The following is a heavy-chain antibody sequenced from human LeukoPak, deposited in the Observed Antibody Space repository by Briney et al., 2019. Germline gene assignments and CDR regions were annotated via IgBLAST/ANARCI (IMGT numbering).Heavy chain of an antibody. D-gene: IGHD3-16*01. J-gene: IGHJ6*02. Sequence: GGSLRLSCAASGFTFSSYWMNSARQAPGKGLEWVASINHNGNVNYYVDSVKGRFTISRDNAKNSLYRQMSNLRAEDTAVYFCARGGGLDVWGQGATVTVSS. CDR2: INHNGNVN. CDR3: ARGGGLDV. CDR1: GFTFSSYW. V-gene: IGHV3-7*03.